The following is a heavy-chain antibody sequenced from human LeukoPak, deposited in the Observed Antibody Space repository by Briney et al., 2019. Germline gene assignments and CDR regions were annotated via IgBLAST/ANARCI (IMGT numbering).Heavy chain of an antibody. Sequence: GGSLRLSCAASGFALSSHWMTWVRQVPGRGPEWVANVNRDGSETYYLDSVKGRSTISKDNAKNSLYLQMNSLRAEDTALYHCARNNGMDVWGQGTTVIVSS. V-gene: IGHV3-7*03. CDR1: GFALSSHW. CDR3: ARNNGMDV. CDR2: VNRDGSET. J-gene: IGHJ6*02.